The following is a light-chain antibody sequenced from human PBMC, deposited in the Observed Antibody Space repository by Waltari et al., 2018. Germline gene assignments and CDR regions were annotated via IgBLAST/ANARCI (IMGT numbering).Light chain of an antibody. V-gene: IGLV2-23*01. Sequence: QSALTQPASVSGSPGQSTTIPCTGPRVIVGGYNLFPWYQQRPGEPPRLILYEGNRRPSGVSDRFSGSGSGNTASLTISGLQAEDEADYHCCSHASGASPFIRFGGGTKLAVL. J-gene: IGLJ2*01. CDR1: RVIVGGYNL. CDR2: EGN. CDR3: CSHASGASPFIR.